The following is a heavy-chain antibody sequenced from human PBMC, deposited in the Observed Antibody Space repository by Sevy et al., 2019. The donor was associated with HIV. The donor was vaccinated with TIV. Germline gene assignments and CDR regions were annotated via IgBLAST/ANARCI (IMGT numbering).Heavy chain of an antibody. V-gene: IGHV4-59*12. Sequence: SETLSLTCSVSGDSINNYYWSWIRQPPGKGLEWIGYTSYSGTTNYSPSFKSRVDISVDTSMHHFSLKINSVTAADPAVYCCAGLRWDVVDAPGARPGCYFDSWGQGILVTVSS. CDR1: GDSINNYY. CDR3: AGLRWDVVDAPGARPGCYFDS. D-gene: IGHD2-2*02. J-gene: IGHJ4*02. CDR2: TSYSGTT.